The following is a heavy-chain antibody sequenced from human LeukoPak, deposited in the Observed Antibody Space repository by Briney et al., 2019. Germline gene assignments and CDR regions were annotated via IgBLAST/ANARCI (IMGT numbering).Heavy chain of an antibody. CDR1: GGAIISYY. CDR2: IYPTGNT. V-gene: IGHV4-4*07. D-gene: IGHD3-22*01. CDR3: ARLKFYDSTGYSPGYYMDV. Sequence: SETLSLTCSVSGGAIISYYWSWIRQPAGKGPEWIGRIYPTGNTDYNASLKTRVTTSTDLSKKQFSLRLRSVTAADTAVYYCARLKFYDSTGYSPGYYMDVWGKGTAVTVSS. J-gene: IGHJ6*03.